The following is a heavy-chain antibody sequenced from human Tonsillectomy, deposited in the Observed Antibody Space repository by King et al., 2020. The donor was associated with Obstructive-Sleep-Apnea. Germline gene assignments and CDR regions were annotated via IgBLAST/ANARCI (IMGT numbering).Heavy chain of an antibody. V-gene: IGHV3-30*02. D-gene: IGHD4-23*01. CDR1: GFIFSDYG. Sequence: VQLVESGGGVVQPGRSLRLSCAASGFIFSDYGMHWVRQAPGKGLEWVTFIQYDGGNKWYADSVKGRFTISRDNSKNTLYLQMKSLRAEDTAVYYCAKRGYGGNGPDYWGQGTLVTVSS. CDR2: IQYDGGNK. J-gene: IGHJ4*02. CDR3: AKRGYGGNGPDY.